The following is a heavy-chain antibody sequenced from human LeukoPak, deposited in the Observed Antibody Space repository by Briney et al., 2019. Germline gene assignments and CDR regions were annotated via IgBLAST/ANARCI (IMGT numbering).Heavy chain of an antibody. J-gene: IGHJ5*02. D-gene: IGHD6-13*01. CDR1: GGSISSSSSY. V-gene: IGHV4-39*07. CDR3: ARDQSRTNWFDP. CDR2: IYYGGST. Sequence: SETLSLTCSVSGGSISSSSSYWGWIRQPPGKGLDWIGSIYYGGSTYDNPSLKSRVTISVDTSKNQFSLKLSSVTAADTAVYYCARDQSRTNWFDPWGQGTLVTVSS.